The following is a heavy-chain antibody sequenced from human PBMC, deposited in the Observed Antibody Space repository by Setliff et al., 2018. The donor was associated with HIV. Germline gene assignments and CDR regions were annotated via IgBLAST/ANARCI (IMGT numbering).Heavy chain of an antibody. V-gene: IGHV4-38-2*02. CDR1: GYSISSGHF. J-gene: IGHJ4*02. D-gene: IGHD6-19*01. Sequence: SETLSLTCAVSGYSISSGHFWAWIRQPPGKGLEWIGSMFHSGSTYYNPSLRSRVTLSLDRSDNHFSLNLSSVTAADTAVYYCARETDSSGWFFDYWGQGTLVTVSS. CDR3: ARETDSSGWFFDY. CDR2: MFHSGST.